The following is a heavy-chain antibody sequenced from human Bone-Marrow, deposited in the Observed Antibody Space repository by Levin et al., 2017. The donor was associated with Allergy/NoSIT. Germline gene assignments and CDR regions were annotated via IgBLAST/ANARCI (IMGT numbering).Heavy chain of an antibody. V-gene: IGHV3-11*01. CDR2: ISSSGNTI. D-gene: IGHD4/OR15-4a*01. CDR3: ARGMQGLWQDFDY. Sequence: KAGGSLRLSCAATGFTFSDHYMSWIRQSPGRGLEWLSYISSSGNTIYYADSVKGRFTISRDDAKSSLYPQMNSLRGEDTAVYYCARGMQGLWQDFDYWGQGTLVTVSS. J-gene: IGHJ4*02. CDR1: GFTFSDHY.